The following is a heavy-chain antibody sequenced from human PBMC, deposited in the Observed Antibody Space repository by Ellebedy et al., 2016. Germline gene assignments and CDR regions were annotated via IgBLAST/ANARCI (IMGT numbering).Heavy chain of an antibody. CDR3: YYGHYSGF. CDR2: ISAGGDNT. D-gene: IGHD4-17*01. Sequence: GESLKISXGASGFSFNTFFMGWVRQAPGKGLEWVSTISAGGDNTQFADSVKGRFTVSRDNSRYTLYLQMDSLTAADTAVYYCYYGHYSGFWGQGTLVTVSS. CDR1: GFSFNTFF. V-gene: IGHV3-23*01. J-gene: IGHJ4*02.